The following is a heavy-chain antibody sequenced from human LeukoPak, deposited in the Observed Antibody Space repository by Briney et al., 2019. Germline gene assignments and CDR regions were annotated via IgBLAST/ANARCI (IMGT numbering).Heavy chain of an antibody. CDR2: IQTSGST. J-gene: IGHJ4*02. CDR3: AREDEGAYSDYFDY. D-gene: IGHD2-15*01. Sequence: SETLSLTCSVSGVSISRYSWSWIRQPSGKGLEWIGRIQTSGSTNYNPSLRSRVTMSVDTSKNQFSLKLSSVTAADTAVYYCAREDEGAYSDYFDYWGQGTLVTVSS. CDR1: GVSISRYS. V-gene: IGHV4-4*07.